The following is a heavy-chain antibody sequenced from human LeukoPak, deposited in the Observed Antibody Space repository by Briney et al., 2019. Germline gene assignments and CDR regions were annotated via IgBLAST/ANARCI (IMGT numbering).Heavy chain of an antibody. V-gene: IGHV1-69*04. Sequence: HRASVKVSCKASGGTFSSYAISWVRQAPGQGLEWMGRIIPILGIANYAQKFQGRVTITADKSTSTAYMELSSLGSEDTAVYYCARVPYPYVDTAMAPWWYFDLWGRGTLVTVSS. CDR3: ARVPYPYVDTAMAPWWYFDL. J-gene: IGHJ2*01. D-gene: IGHD5-18*01. CDR1: GGTFSSYA. CDR2: IIPILGIA.